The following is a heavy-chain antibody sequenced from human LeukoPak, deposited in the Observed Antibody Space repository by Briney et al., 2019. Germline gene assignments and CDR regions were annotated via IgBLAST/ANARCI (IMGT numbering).Heavy chain of an antibody. Sequence: GGSLRLSCAASGFTFTSYSMNWVRQAPGKGLEWVSTISGGGGSTYYADSVKGRFTISRDNSKNTLYLQMNSLRAEDTAVYYCAKGDYYDSSGYYSDYWGQGTLVTVSS. CDR3: AKGDYYDSSGYYSDY. CDR1: GFTFTSYS. V-gene: IGHV3-23*01. J-gene: IGHJ4*02. CDR2: ISGGGGST. D-gene: IGHD3-22*01.